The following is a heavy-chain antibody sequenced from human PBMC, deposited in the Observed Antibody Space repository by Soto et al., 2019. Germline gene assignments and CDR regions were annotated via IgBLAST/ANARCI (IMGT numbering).Heavy chain of an antibody. D-gene: IGHD1-1*01. CDR3: VRDNNWSFDY. CDR1: GFIFSSHW. Sequence: GGSLRLSCAASGFIFSSHWMHWVRQAPGKGLVGVSHIGPDGSNIWEADSVQGRFTISRDNARDRLYLQMNSLRDEDTAIYYCVRDNNWSFDYWGQGSLVTVSS. CDR2: IGPDGSNI. J-gene: IGHJ4*02. V-gene: IGHV3-74*01.